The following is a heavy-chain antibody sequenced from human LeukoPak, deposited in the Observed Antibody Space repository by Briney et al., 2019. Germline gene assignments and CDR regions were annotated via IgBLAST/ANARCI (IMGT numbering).Heavy chain of an antibody. V-gene: IGHV3-48*04. CDR1: GFTFSSYS. Sequence: PGGSLRLSCAASGFTFSSYSMNWVRQAPGKGLEWVSYISSSSSTIYYADSVKGRFTISRDNAKNSLYLQMNSLRAEDTAVYYCARDLRNVWSDSYYFDYWGQGTLVTVSS. CDR3: ARDLRNVWSDSYYFDY. CDR2: ISSSSSTI. J-gene: IGHJ4*02. D-gene: IGHD1-14*01.